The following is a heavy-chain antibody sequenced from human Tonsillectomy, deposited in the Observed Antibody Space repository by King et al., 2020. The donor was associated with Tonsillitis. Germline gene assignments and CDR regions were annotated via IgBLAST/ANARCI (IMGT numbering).Heavy chain of an antibody. CDR2: IKQDGSEK. CDR3: ARGDGYYDTSGLLDY. V-gene: IGHV3-7*01. CDR1: GFTFSNYW. Sequence: VQLVESGGGLVQPGGSLRLSCAASGFTFSNYWMTWVRQAPGKGLEWVANIKQDGSEKYYVDSVKGRFTISRDNAKNSLYLQMNSLRAEDTAVYYCARGDGYYDTSGLLDYWGQGTLVTVSS. D-gene: IGHD3-22*01. J-gene: IGHJ4*02.